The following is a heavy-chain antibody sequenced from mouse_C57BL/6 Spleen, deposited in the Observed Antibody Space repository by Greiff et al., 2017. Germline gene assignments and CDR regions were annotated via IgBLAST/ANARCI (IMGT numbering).Heavy chain of an antibody. Sequence: EVKLMESGGGLVKPGGSLKLSCAASGFTFSDYGMHWVRQAPEKGLEWVAYISSGSSTIYYADTVKGRFTISRDNAKNTLFLQMTSLRSEDTAMYYCARRYLYYYAMDYWGQGTSVTVSS. D-gene: IGHD5-1-1*01. J-gene: IGHJ4*01. CDR1: GFTFSDYG. CDR3: ARRYLYYYAMDY. V-gene: IGHV5-17*01. CDR2: ISSGSSTI.